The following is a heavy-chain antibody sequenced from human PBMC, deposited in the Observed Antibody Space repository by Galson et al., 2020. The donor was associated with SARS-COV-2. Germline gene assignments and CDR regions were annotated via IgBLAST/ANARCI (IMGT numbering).Heavy chain of an antibody. CDR2: IFYGGST. V-gene: IGHV4-39*01. CDR1: GGSISSDTYY. D-gene: IGHD1-26*01. Sequence: ETSETLSLTSTVSGGSISSDTYYWDWIRQPPGKGLEWIGTIFYGGSTFYNPSLKSRVTISVDTSKNQFSLKLNSVTAADTAMYYCARTEWELLSTLDYWGQGILVTVSS. CDR3: ARTEWELLSTLDY. J-gene: IGHJ4*02.